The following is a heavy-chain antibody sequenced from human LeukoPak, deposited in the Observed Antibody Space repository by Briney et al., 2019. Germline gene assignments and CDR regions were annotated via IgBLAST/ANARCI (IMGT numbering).Heavy chain of an antibody. Sequence: ASVKLSFKTSGYTFTNYDINWVRQASGQGLEWMGWVNPDSGDTGYAQKFQGRLTMTTNTSSRMAYMEMTSLRSDDTAVYYCTRDWTYWGPGTLVTVSS. D-gene: IGHD1-1*01. CDR2: VNPDSGDT. CDR1: GYTFTNYD. J-gene: IGHJ4*02. V-gene: IGHV1-8*01. CDR3: TRDWTY.